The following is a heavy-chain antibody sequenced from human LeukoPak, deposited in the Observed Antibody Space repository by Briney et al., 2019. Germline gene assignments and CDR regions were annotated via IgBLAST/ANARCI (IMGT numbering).Heavy chain of an antibody. CDR3: ARLPGIAAAGTSGLYYYYMDV. V-gene: IGHV5-51*01. CDR2: IYPGDSDA. Sequence: GESLKISCKGSGYSFTNYWIGWVRQMPGKGLKWMGIIYPGDSDARYSPSFQGQVTISADKSISTAYLQWSSLKASDTAMYYCARLPGIAAAGTSGLYYYYMDVWGKGTTVTVSS. D-gene: IGHD6-13*01. CDR1: GYSFTNYW. J-gene: IGHJ6*03.